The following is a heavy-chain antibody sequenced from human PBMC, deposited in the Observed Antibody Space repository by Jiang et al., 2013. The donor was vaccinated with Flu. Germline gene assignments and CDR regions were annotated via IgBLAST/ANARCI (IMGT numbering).Heavy chain of an antibody. V-gene: IGHV4-39*01. CDR3: TRKTYYFGSGSP. CDR2: IYYSGRT. Sequence: GPGLVKPSETLSLTCTVSGGSISSGSYYWGWIRQPPGKGLEWIGSIYYSGRTYYNPSLKSRVTISVDTSKNQFSLKLSSVTAADTAVYYCTRKTYYFGSGSPWGQGTLVTVSS. CDR1: GGSISSGSYY. J-gene: IGHJ5*02. D-gene: IGHD3-10*01.